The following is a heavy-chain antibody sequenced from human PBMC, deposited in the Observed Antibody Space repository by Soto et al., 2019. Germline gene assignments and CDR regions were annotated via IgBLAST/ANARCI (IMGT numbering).Heavy chain of an antibody. V-gene: IGHV3-23*01. CDR3: AKGSYDYYYYYYMDV. J-gene: IGHJ6*03. CDR1: GFTFSSYA. D-gene: IGHD1-26*01. Sequence: GGSLRLSCAASGFTFSSYAMSWVRQAPGKGLEWVSAIIGSGGSTYYADSVKGRFTISRDNSKNTLYLQMNSLRAEDTAVYYCAKGSYDYYYYYYMDVWGKGTTVTVSS. CDR2: IIGSGGST.